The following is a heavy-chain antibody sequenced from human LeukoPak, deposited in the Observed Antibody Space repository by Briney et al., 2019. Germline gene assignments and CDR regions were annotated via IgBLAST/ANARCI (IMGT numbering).Heavy chain of an antibody. Sequence: PGGSLRLSCVASGFAFSSYTINWVRQTPGKGLEWVSGISWNSGSIGYADSVKGRFTISRDNAKNSLYLQMNSLRAEDTALYYCAKDTGSGSYYYYGMDVWGQGTTVTVSS. CDR2: ISWNSGSI. CDR1: GFAFSSYT. CDR3: AKDTGSGSYYYYGMDV. D-gene: IGHD1-26*01. J-gene: IGHJ6*02. V-gene: IGHV3-9*01.